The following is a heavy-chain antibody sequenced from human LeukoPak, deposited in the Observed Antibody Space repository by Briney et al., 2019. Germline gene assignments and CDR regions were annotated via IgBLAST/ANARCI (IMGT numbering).Heavy chain of an antibody. CDR3: AKGRSSSFPRIDY. J-gene: IGHJ4*02. D-gene: IGHD6-13*01. V-gene: IGHV3-23*01. Sequence: GGSLRLSCAASGFTFSTYAMSWVRQPPGKGLEWVSGICGSGGSTYYADSVKGRFTISRDNSENTLYLQMNSLRAEDTALYYCAKGRSSSFPRIDYWGQGTLVTVSS. CDR1: GFTFSTYA. CDR2: ICGSGGST.